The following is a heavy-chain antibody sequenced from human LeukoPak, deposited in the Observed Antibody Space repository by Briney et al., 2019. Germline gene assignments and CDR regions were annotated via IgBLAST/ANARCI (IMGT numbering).Heavy chain of an antibody. CDR1: GGTFSSYA. CDR3: ARGGYNWNYARLGFDFDY. CDR2: IIPIFGTA. J-gene: IGHJ4*02. V-gene: IGHV1-69*05. Sequence: SVKVSCKATGGTFSSYAISWVRQAPGQGLEWMGGIIPIFGTANYAQKFQGRVTITTDESTSTAYMELSSLRSEDTAVYYCARGGYNWNYARLGFDFDYWGQGTLVTVSS. D-gene: IGHD1-7*01.